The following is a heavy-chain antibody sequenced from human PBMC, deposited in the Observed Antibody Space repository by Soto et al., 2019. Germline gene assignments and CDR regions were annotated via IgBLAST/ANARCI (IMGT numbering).Heavy chain of an antibody. CDR1: GGSFSGYY. J-gene: IGHJ6*03. Sequence: QVQLQQWGAGLLKPSETLSLTCAVYGGSFSGYYWSWIRQPPGKGLEWIGEINHSGSTNYNPSLKSRVTISVDTSKNQFSLKLSSVTAADTAVYYCARGAEAGSGPTDYYYYYMDVWGKGTTVTVSS. CDR2: INHSGST. V-gene: IGHV4-34*01. D-gene: IGHD3-10*01. CDR3: ARGAEAGSGPTDYYYYYMDV.